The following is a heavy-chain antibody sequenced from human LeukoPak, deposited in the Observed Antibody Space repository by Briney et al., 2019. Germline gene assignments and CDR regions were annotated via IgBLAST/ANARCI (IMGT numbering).Heavy chain of an antibody. V-gene: IGHV4-39*01. J-gene: IGHJ4*02. CDR1: GGSISSSSYY. CDR3: ARPSRAAAGTFDY. D-gene: IGHD6-13*01. Sequence: PSETLSLTCTVSGGSISSSSYYWGWIRQPPGKGLEWIGSIYYSGSTYYNPSLKSRVTISVDTSKNQFSPKLSSVTAADTAVYYCARPSRAAAGTFDYWGQGTLVTVSS. CDR2: IYYSGST.